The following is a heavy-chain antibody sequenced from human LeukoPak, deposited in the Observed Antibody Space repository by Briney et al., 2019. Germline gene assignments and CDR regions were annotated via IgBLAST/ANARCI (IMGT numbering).Heavy chain of an antibody. CDR2: IYYSGST. D-gene: IGHD3-22*01. CDR1: GGSIGSYY. CDR3: ARQGTSGSYLTGLDV. J-gene: IGHJ6*02. Sequence: SETLSLTCTVSGGSIGSYYWSWIRQPPGKGLEWIGYIYYSGSTNYNPSLKSRLTISVDTSKNQFSLELRSVTAADTAVYYCARQGTSGSYLTGLDVWGQGTTVTVSS. V-gene: IGHV4-59*08.